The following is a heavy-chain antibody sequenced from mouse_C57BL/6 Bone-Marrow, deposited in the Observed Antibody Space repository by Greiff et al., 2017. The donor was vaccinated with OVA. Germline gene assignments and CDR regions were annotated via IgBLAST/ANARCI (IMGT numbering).Heavy chain of an antibody. CDR2: IWSGGST. V-gene: IGHV2-2*01. CDR3: ARKRDDGYYGYFDY. J-gene: IGHJ2*01. Sequence: VQLVESGPGLVQPSQSLSITCTVSGFSLTSYGVHWVRQSPGKGLEWLGVIWSGGSTDYNAAFISRLSISKDNSKSQVFFKMNSLQADDTAIYYCARKRDDGYYGYFDYWGQGTTLTVSS. D-gene: IGHD2-3*01. CDR1: GFSLTSYG.